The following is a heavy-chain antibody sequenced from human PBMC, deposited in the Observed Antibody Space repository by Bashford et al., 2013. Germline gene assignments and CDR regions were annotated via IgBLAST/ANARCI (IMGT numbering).Heavy chain of an antibody. D-gene: IGHD4-17*01. Sequence: VRQAPGKGLEWVAIIWFDGNNKYYTDSVKGRFTISRDNSKNTLYLQMNSLRAEDTAVYYCARDRYGDSNFDYWGQGTLVTVSS. CDR2: IWFDGNNK. CDR3: ARDRYGDSNFDY. J-gene: IGHJ4*02. V-gene: IGHV3-33*01.